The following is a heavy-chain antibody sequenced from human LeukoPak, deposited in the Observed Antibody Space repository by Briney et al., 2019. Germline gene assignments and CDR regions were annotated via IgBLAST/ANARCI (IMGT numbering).Heavy chain of an antibody. D-gene: IGHD2-2*01. CDR3: ARGRYCSSTSCYGGSFDY. V-gene: IGHV4-59*12. Sequence: PSETLSLTCTVSGGSISSYYWSWIRQPPGKGLEWIGYIYYSGSTNYNPSLKSRVTISVDTSKNQFSLKLSSVTAADTAVYYCARGRYCSSTSCYGGSFDYWGQGTLVTVSS. J-gene: IGHJ4*02. CDR2: IYYSGST. CDR1: GGSISSYY.